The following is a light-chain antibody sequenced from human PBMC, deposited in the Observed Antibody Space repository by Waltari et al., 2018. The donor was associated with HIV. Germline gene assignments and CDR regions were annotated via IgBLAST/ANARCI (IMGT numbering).Light chain of an antibody. CDR2: DVR. CDR1: SSDVGAYNR. Sequence: QSALTQPRSVSGSPGPSVTISCTGTSSDVGAYNRVSWYQQHPGKAPKVVIYDVRERPAGVPDRFSGSKSANTASLTISGLQADDEADYHCCSFAGSYIVFGTGTKVTVL. V-gene: IGLV2-11*01. J-gene: IGLJ1*01. CDR3: CSFAGSYIV.